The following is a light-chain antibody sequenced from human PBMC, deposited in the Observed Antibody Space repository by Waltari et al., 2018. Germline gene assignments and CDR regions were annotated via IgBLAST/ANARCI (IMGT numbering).Light chain of an antibody. CDR3: QQTYGSPPT. CDR2: ASS. Sequence: DIQMTQSPSSLSASVGDRVTITCRASQSISTYLHWYQQKPGKAPNLLVYASSNFQTGVSSRFSGSGSGTDFTLTISSLEPEDFATYYYQQTYGSPPTFGPGTKVDI. CDR1: QSISTY. V-gene: IGKV1-39*01. J-gene: IGKJ3*01.